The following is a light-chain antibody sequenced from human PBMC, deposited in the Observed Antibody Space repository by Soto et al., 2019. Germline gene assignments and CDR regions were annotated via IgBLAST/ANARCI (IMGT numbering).Light chain of an antibody. CDR1: SSDIGAYDL. V-gene: IGLV2-14*03. CDR3: ASSAPGSIHV. Sequence: QSGLTQPASVSGTPGQKITISCSGTSSDIGAYDLVSWYQQHPGTAPKLIFYEDSHRSSGLSHRFAGSKSGNTASLISAGLQADDEGDYYCASSAPGSIHVFGSGTKVTVL. CDR2: EDS. J-gene: IGLJ1*01.